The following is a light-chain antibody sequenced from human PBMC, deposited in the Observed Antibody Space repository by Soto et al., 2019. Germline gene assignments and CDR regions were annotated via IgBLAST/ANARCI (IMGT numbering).Light chain of an antibody. Sequence: DIVMTQSPLSLPVTPGEPASISCRSSQSLLHSNGYNYLDWYLQKPGQSPQLLIYLGSNRASGVPGRFSGSGSGTDFTLRISSVEAEDGVVSYCMQDLQSPLTFGGGTKVEIK. CDR3: MQDLQSPLT. CDR1: QSLLHSNGYNY. V-gene: IGKV2-28*01. CDR2: LGS. J-gene: IGKJ4*01.